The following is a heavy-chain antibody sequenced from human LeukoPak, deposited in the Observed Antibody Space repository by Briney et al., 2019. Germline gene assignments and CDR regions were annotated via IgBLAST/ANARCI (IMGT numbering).Heavy chain of an antibody. J-gene: IGHJ6*04. CDR2: ISGSGGIS. CDR3: ARGLWFGKLLSSYGMDV. CDR1: GFTFGKYD. D-gene: IGHD3-10*01. Sequence: GGSLRLSCAASGFTFGKYDMSWIRQAPGKGPEWVSGISGSGGISHSADSVKGRFTISRDNSKNTLYQQMNSLRAEDTAVYYCARGLWFGKLLSSYGMDVWGEGKTVTVSS. V-gene: IGHV3-23*01.